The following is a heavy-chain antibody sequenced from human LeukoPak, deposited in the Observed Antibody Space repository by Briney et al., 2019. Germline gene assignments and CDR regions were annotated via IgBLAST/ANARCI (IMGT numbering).Heavy chain of an antibody. CDR1: GGSITTSRYY. V-gene: IGHV4-39*01. CDR2: MYYSGTT. D-gene: IGHD3-3*02. CDR3: GTHHTFFYYFDY. Sequence: KTSETLSLTCTVSGGSITTSRYYWGWIRQPPGKGLEWIGSMYYSGTTYYSPSLKSRVTISVDTSKNKFSLRLSSVTAADTAVYSCGTHHTFFYYFDYGGQEPLVPVS. J-gene: IGHJ4*02.